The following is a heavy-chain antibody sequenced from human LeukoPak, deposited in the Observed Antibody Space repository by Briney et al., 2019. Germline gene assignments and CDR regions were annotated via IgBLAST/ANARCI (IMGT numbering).Heavy chain of an antibody. Sequence: GGPLRLSCAASGFTFSSYGMHWVRQAPGKGLEWVALISYDGSNKYYADSVKGRFTISRDNSKNTLYLQMNSLRAEDTAVYYCAKRWGTWYFDLWGRGTLVTVSS. CDR3: AKRWGTWYFDL. CDR1: GFTFSSYG. CDR2: ISYDGSNK. J-gene: IGHJ2*01. V-gene: IGHV3-30*18. D-gene: IGHD3-16*01.